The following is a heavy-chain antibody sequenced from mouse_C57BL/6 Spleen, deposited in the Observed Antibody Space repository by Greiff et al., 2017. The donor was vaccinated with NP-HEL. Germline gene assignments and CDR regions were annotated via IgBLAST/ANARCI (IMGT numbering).Heavy chain of an antibody. J-gene: IGHJ2*01. CDR1: GYTFTSYW. D-gene: IGHD2-4*01. V-gene: IGHV1-69*01. CDR2: IDPSDSYT. CDR3: ARSENDYDYFDY. Sequence: QVQLQQPGAELVMPGASVKLSCKASGYTFTSYWMHWVKQRPGQGLEWIGEIDPSDSYTNYNQKFKGKSTLTVDKSSSTAYMQLSSLTSEDSAVYYCARSENDYDYFDYWGQGTTLTVSS.